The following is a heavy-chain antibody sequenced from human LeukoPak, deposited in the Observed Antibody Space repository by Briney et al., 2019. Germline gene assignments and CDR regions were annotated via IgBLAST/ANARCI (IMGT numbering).Heavy chain of an antibody. CDR3: ANPPTVTSFHY. J-gene: IGHJ4*02. D-gene: IGHD4-11*01. CDR1: GYTFTSYG. CDR2: ISAYNGNT. Sequence: ASVKVSCKASGYTFTSYGISWVRQAPGQGLEWMGWISAYNGNTNYAQKLQGRVTMTTDTSTSTAYMELRSLRSDDTAIYYCANPPTVTSFHYWGQGTLVTVSS. V-gene: IGHV1-18*01.